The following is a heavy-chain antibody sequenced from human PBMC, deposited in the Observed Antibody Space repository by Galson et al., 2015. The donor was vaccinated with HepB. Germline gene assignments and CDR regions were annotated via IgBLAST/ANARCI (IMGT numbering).Heavy chain of an antibody. D-gene: IGHD2-15*01. CDR3: ARGLGDAATGCGWFDS. J-gene: IGHJ5*01. CDR1: GYTFTSYY. CDR2: INPGGGNT. V-gene: IGHV1-46*01. Sequence: SVKVSCKASGYTFTSYYMHWVRQAPGQGLEWMGKINPGGGNTCYAQNFQGRVTMTMDTSTSTFYMELSSLRSEDTAVYYCARGLGDAATGCGWFDSWGQGTLVTVSS.